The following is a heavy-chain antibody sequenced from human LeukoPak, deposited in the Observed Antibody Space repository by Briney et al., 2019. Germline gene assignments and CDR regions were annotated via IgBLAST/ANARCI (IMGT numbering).Heavy chain of an antibody. CDR1: GGSIGTYY. Sequence: PSETLSLTCTVSGGSIGTYYWSWIRQSAGKGLEWIGRIYTSGSTNYNPFLKSRVTISLDTSKNQFSLKLSSVTAADTALYYCARGAAWFNPWGQGTLVTVSS. V-gene: IGHV4-4*07. CDR3: ARGAAWFNP. CDR2: IYTSGST. D-gene: IGHD6-13*01. J-gene: IGHJ5*02.